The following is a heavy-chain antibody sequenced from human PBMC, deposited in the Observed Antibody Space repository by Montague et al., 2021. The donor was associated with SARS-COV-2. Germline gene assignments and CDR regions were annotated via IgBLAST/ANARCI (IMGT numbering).Heavy chain of an antibody. CDR2: ISYDGSNK. Sequence: SLRLSFAASGFTFSSYATHWVRQAPGKGLEWVAVISYDGSNKYYADSVKGRFTISREMNSLRAEDTAVYYCARDNYDYVWGSYRYIYWGQGTLVTVSS. J-gene: IGHJ4*02. CDR3: ARDNYDYVWGSYRYIY. V-gene: IGHV3-30*04. CDR1: GFTFSSYA. D-gene: IGHD3-16*02.